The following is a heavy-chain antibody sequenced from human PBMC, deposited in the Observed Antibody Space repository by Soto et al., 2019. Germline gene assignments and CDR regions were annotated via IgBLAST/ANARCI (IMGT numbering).Heavy chain of an antibody. D-gene: IGHD3-3*01. CDR1: GFTFSSYW. V-gene: IGHV3-74*01. J-gene: IGHJ4*02. CDR3: ARDALPDYDFWSGYYSANIVRTHYFDY. CDR2: INSDGSST. Sequence: GGSLRLSCAASGFTFSSYWMHWVRQAPGKGLVWVSRINSDGSSTSYADSVKGRFTISRDNAKNTLYLQMNSLRAEDTAAYYCARDALPDYDFWSGYYSANIVRTHYFDYWGQGTLVTVSS.